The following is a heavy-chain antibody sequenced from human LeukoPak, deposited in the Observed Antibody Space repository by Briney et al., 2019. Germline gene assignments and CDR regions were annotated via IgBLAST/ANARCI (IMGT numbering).Heavy chain of an antibody. D-gene: IGHD6-13*01. CDR3: AREHIVAAGTDAFDI. J-gene: IGHJ3*02. V-gene: IGHV1-2*02. Sequence: ASVKVSCKASGYTFTGYYMHWVRQAPGQGLEWMGWIDPNSGGANYAQKFQGRVTMTRDTSISTAYMELSSVTADYTAVYYCAREHIVAAGTDAFDIWGQGTMVTVSS. CDR1: GYTFTGYY. CDR2: IDPNSGGA.